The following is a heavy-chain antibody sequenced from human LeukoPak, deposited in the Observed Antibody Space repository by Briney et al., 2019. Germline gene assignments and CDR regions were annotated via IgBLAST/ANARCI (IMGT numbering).Heavy chain of an antibody. CDR2: INPNSGST. J-gene: IGHJ4*02. CDR1: GYTFTGYY. CDR3: ARDGGSTSCIFDY. D-gene: IGHD2-2*01. V-gene: IGHV1-2*04. Sequence: AASVKVSCKASGYTFTGYYMHWVRQAPGQGLEWMGWINPNSGSTNYAQKFQGWVTMTRDTSISTAYMELSRLRSDDTAVYYCARDGGSTSCIFDYWGQGTLVTVSS.